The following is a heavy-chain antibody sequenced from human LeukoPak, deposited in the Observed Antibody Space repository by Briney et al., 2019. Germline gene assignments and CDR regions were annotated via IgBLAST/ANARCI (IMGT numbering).Heavy chain of an antibody. CDR1: SGSISTSNYY. CDR3: ARLNIITMVRGVSSAFDI. CDR2: IYYSGST. D-gene: IGHD3-10*01. V-gene: IGHV4-39*01. Sequence: SETLSLTCTVSSGSISTSNYYWGWVRQPPGKGLEWIGSIYYSGSTYYNPSLKSRVTISVDTSMNQFSLKLSSVTAADTAVYYCARLNIITMVRGVSSAFDIWGQGTMVTVSS. J-gene: IGHJ3*02.